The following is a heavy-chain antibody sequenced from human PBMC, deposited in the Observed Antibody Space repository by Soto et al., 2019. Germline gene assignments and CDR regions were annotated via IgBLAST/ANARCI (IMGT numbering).Heavy chain of an antibody. V-gene: IGHV1-69*13. CDR2: IIPIFGTA. CDR3: ARAVREAGPI. CDR1: GGTFSSYA. J-gene: IGHJ1*01. Sequence: VASVKVSCKASGGTFSSYAISWVRQAPGQGLEWMGGIIPIFGTANYAQKFQGRVTITADESTSTAYMELSSLRSEDTAVYYCARAVREAGPIWGQGTLVTVSS. D-gene: IGHD6-13*01.